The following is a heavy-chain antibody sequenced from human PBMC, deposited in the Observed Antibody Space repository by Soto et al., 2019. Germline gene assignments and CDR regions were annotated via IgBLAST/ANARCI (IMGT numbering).Heavy chain of an antibody. CDR1: GFTFSTYD. CDR3: ARASRPGCHHCGMDV. D-gene: IGHD2-15*01. J-gene: IGHJ6*02. Sequence: QVQLVESGGGVVQPGRSLRLSCTPSGFTFSTYDMHWVRQAPGKGLEWVSIIWYDGNSKYYADSVKGRFTISRDNSKDTLYLQMSSLTAEDTALYFCARASRPGCHHCGMDVWVQGTTMAVSS. V-gene: IGHV3-33*01. CDR2: IWYDGNSK.